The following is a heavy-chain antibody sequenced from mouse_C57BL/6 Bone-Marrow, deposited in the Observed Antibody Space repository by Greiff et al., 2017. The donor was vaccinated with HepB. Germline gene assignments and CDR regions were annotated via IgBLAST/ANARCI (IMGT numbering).Heavy chain of an antibody. D-gene: IGHD1-1*01. CDR3: VKAVSSGSSYTWFAY. CDR2: IRNKANGYAT. Sequence: DVKLVESGGGLVQPGASLRLSCAASGFTFNDYHMSWVRQPPGKAPEWLALIRNKANGYATEYTASVKGRFTISRDNSQNILYLRMKTLRAEDSATYYCVKAVSSGSSYTWFAYWGQGTLVTVSA. CDR1: GFTFNDYH. V-gene: IGHV7-4*01. J-gene: IGHJ3*01.